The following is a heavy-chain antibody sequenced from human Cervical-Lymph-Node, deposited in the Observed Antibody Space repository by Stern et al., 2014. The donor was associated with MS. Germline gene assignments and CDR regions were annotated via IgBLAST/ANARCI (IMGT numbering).Heavy chain of an antibody. CDR1: GFSFSTYR. J-gene: IGHJ4*02. Sequence: VQLVESGGGVVQPGGSLRLSCAGSGFSFSTYRMHWVRQAPGKALEWVALISYDGSKKYYADSVKGRFTISRDNSKNTMYVQMNSLRLEDTAVYYCAKDRGSGWSLDYWGQGTLVAVSS. CDR2: ISYDGSKK. D-gene: IGHD6-19*01. CDR3: AKDRGSGWSLDY. V-gene: IGHV3-30*18.